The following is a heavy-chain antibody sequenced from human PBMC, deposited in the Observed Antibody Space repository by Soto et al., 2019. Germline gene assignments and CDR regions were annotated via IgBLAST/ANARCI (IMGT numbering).Heavy chain of an antibody. CDR1: GFTFDDYA. D-gene: IGHD6-13*01. J-gene: IGHJ4*02. V-gene: IGHV3-9*01. CDR3: VKDKWYNNTWYLDY. Sequence: GGSLRLSCAASGFTFDDYAMHWVRQAPGKGLDWVACISLNSGSIGDADSVKGRFTISRDNAKNSLSLQMNTLRSEDTALYYCVKDKWYNNTWYLDYWGEGTLVTVSA. CDR2: ISLNSGSI.